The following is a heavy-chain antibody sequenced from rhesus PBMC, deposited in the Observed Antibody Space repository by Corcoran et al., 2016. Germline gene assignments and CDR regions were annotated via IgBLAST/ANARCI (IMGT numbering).Heavy chain of an antibody. CDR3: ARLMEVADV. J-gene: IGHJ5-1*01. V-gene: IGHV1S2*01. D-gene: IGHD2-33*01. Sequence: QVQLVQSGGEVKKPGSSVKVSCKASGYTFTDYYMHWVRQDPRQGLDWMGWINPYNGNTKYAQKFQGRVTMTRDTSTSTAYMELSSLRSEDTAVYYCARLMEVADVWGPGVLVTVSS. CDR1: GYTFTDYY. CDR2: INPYNGNT.